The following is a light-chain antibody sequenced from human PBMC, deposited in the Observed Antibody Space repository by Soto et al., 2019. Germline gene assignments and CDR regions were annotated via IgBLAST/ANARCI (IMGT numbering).Light chain of an antibody. CDR3: QQYGSSGT. CDR2: GAS. CDR1: QSVSNNY. Sequence: EIVLTPSPGTLSLSPGERAPLSCRASQSVSNNYLAWYQQTPGQAPRLLIYGASNRATGLPDRFSGSGSGTDFTLTISRLEPEDFAVYYCQQYGSSGTCGQGTKGDIK. J-gene: IGKJ1*01. V-gene: IGKV3-20*01.